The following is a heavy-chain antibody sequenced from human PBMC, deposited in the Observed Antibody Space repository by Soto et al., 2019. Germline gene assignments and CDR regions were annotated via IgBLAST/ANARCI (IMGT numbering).Heavy chain of an antibody. CDR1: GFTFSSYG. Sequence: GGSLRLSCAASGFTFSSYGMHWVRQAPGKGLEWVAVIWYDGSNKYYADSVKGRFTISRDNSKNTLYLQMNSLRAEDTAVYYCARSGSTAVGGAFDIWGQGTMVTVSS. CDR2: IWYDGSNK. D-gene: IGHD6-19*01. CDR3: ARSGSTAVGGAFDI. J-gene: IGHJ3*02. V-gene: IGHV3-33*01.